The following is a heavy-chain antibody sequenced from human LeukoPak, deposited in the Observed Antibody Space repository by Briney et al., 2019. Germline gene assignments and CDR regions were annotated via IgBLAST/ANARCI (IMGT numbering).Heavy chain of an antibody. Sequence: PGGSVRLSCAASGFTFSSYAMSWVRQAPGKGLEWVSAISGSGGSTYYAECVKGQFTISRDNSKNTLYLQMNSLRAEDTAVYYCAKDPSNTNDFWSGYPELNFDYWGQGTLVTVSS. CDR3: AKDPSNTNDFWSGYPELNFDY. CDR1: GFTFSSYA. J-gene: IGHJ4*02. D-gene: IGHD3-3*01. V-gene: IGHV3-23*01. CDR2: ISGSGGST.